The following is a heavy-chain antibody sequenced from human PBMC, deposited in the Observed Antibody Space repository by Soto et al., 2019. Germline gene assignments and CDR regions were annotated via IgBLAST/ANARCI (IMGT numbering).Heavy chain of an antibody. D-gene: IGHD2-15*01. V-gene: IGHV4-30-2*01. CDR2: IYHSGST. CDR3: ARGRVAAAQH. Sequence: QLQLQESGSGLVKPSQTLSLTCAVSGGSISSGGYSWSWIRQPPGKGLEWIGYIYHSGSTYYNPHRTIRVTTSVDTAKNQFALKLSSVTAADTAVYYCARGRVAAAQHWGQGTLVTVSS. J-gene: IGHJ4*02. CDR1: GGSISSGGYS.